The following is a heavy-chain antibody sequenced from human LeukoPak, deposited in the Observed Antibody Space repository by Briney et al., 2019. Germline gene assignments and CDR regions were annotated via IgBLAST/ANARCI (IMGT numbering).Heavy chain of an antibody. CDR3: ARAPSSYESGNGYPNLGWLDP. Sequence: PSETLSLTCKVSGYPIGLDYYWVWIRQAPGRGLQWIGGFHRGRIQYNSALKSRVTISIDSSKNQFSLRMWPVTAADKAFYFCARAPSSYESGNGYPNLGWLDPWGQGALVTVSS. CDR1: GYPIGLDYY. CDR2: FHRGRI. J-gene: IGHJ5*02. D-gene: IGHD5-24*01. V-gene: IGHV4-38-2*02.